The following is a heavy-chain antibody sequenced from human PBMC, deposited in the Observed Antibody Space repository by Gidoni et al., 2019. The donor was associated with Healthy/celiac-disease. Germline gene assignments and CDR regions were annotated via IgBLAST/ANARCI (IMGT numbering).Heavy chain of an antibody. J-gene: IGHJ6*02. D-gene: IGHD2-2*01. CDR1: GCNFSSYA. CDR2: ISGSGGST. V-gene: IGHV3-23*01. CDR3: AKDPTNGFIVVVPYGMDV. Sequence: EVQLLESGGGLVQPGGSLRLSWAASGCNFSSYAMSWVRQAPGKGLEWVSAISGSGGSTYYADSVKGRFTISRDNSKNTLYLQMNSLRAEDTAVYYCAKDPTNGFIVVVPYGMDVWGQGTTVTVSS.